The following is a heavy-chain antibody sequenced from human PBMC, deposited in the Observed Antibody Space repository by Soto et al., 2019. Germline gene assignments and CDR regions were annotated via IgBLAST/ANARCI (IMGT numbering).Heavy chain of an antibody. Sequence: SETLSLTCTVSGGSIGSSSYYWGWIRQPPGKGLEWIGSIYYSGRTYYNPSLKSRVTISVDTSKNQFSLKLSSVTAADTAVYYCARHGTYGERDYWGQGPLVTVS. CDR2: IYYSGRT. V-gene: IGHV4-39*01. CDR3: ARHGTYGERDY. CDR1: GGSIGSSSYY. J-gene: IGHJ4*02. D-gene: IGHD4-17*01.